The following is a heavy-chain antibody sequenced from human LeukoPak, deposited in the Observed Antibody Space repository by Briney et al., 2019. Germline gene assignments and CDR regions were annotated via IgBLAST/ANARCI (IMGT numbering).Heavy chain of an antibody. D-gene: IGHD6-19*01. CDR3: ARDQWRSVSSGWYNWFDP. J-gene: IGHJ5*02. Sequence: SETLSLTCAVSGGSLSSSNWWSWVRQPPGKGLEWIGEIYHSGSTNYNPSLKSRVTISVDKSKNQFSLKLSSVTAADTAVYYCARDQWRSVSSGWYNWFDPWGQGTLVTVSS. CDR2: IYHSGST. CDR1: GGSLSSSNW. V-gene: IGHV4-4*02.